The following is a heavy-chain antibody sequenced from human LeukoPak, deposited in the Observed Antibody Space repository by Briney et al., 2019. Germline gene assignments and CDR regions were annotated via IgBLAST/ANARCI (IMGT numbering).Heavy chain of an antibody. D-gene: IGHD3-10*01. V-gene: IGHV4-38-2*02. J-gene: IGHJ5*02. Sequence: PSETLSLTCTVSGYSVSSGYYWGWIRQPPGKGLEWIGSMYHSGDTYYNPSLKSRVTISVDTSKNQFSLKLSSVTAADTAVYYCARGDARGAFDPWGQGTLVTVSS. CDR1: GYSVSSGYY. CDR2: MYHSGDT. CDR3: ARGDARGAFDP.